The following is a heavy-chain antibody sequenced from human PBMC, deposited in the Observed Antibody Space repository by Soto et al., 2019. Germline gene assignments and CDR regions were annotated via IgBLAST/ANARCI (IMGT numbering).Heavy chain of an antibody. J-gene: IGHJ4*02. CDR2: ISYDGSNK. CDR1: GFTFSSYG. V-gene: IGHV3-30*18. Sequence: QVQLVESGGGVVQPGRSLRLSCAASGFTFSSYGMHWVRQAPGKGLEWVAVISYDGSNKYYADSVKGRFTISRDNSKNTLYLQMNSLRAEDTAVYYCAKASTDDSSCYYSDYWGQGTLVTVSS. CDR3: AKASTDDSSCYYSDY. D-gene: IGHD3-22*01.